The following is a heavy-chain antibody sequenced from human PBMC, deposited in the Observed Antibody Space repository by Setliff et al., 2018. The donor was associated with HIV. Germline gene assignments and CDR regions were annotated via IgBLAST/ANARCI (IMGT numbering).Heavy chain of an antibody. J-gene: IGHJ5*02. CDR1: GYSFTDYY. CDR2: INPKSDGT. D-gene: IGHD5-18*01. CDR3: VGLGYSFSYRWWFDP. V-gene: IGHV1-2*02. Sequence: GASVKVSCKASGYSFTDYYIHWVRQAPGQGLEWMGWINPKSDGTNYAQKFQGRLTITADESTSTAYMELSSLRSEDTAVYYCVGLGYSFSYRWWFDPWGQGTLVTVSS.